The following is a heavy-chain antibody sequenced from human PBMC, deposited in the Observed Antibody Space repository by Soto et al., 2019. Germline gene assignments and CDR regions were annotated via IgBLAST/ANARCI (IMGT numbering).Heavy chain of an antibody. CDR3: ARDNSRSYFDY. Sequence: QVQLVQSGAEVKKPGASVKVSCKASGYIFTSLGISWVRQAPGQGLEWMGWHSAYNGNTNYAQNLQGRVTMTTDTSTSTAYMELRRVRSDDTEVYYCARDNSRSYFDYWVEGALVAVSS. CDR2: HSAYNGNT. V-gene: IGHV1-18*01. D-gene: IGHD1-26*01. J-gene: IGHJ4*02. CDR1: GYIFTSLG.